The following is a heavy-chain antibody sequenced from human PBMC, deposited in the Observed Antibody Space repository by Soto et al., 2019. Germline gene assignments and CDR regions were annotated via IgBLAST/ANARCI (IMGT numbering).Heavy chain of an antibody. V-gene: IGHV1-3*05. Sequence: QVQLVQSGAEEKKPGASVKVSCKASGYTFTSYAMHWVRQAPGQRLEWMGWINAGNGNTKYSQKFQGSVTITRDTSASTAYMELSSLRSEDTAVYYCAWSIVVVTALDYWGQGTLVTVSS. CDR1: GYTFTSYA. J-gene: IGHJ4*02. CDR2: INAGNGNT. D-gene: IGHD2-21*02. CDR3: AWSIVVVTALDY.